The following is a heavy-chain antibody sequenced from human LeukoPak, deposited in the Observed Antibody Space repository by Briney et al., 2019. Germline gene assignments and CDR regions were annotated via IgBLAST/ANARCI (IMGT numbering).Heavy chain of an antibody. V-gene: IGHV3-23*01. J-gene: IGHJ2*01. D-gene: IGHD2-21*01. Sequence: GGSLRLSCGASTFTFSSYGMSWVRQAPGKGLEWVSAISGSGGSTYYADSVKGRFTISRDNSKNTLYLQMNSLRAEDTAVYHCAKDLLWSGDFDLWGRGTLVAVSS. CDR2: ISGSGGST. CDR3: AKDLLWSGDFDL. CDR1: TFTFSSYG.